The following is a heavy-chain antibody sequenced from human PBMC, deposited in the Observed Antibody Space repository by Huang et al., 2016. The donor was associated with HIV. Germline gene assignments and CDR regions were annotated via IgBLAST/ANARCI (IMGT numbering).Heavy chain of an antibody. J-gene: IGHJ4*02. CDR1: GFTFSGYG. CDR2: ISYDAKTK. V-gene: IGHV3-30*18. D-gene: IGHD6-13*01. Sequence: QVQLVESGGGVVQPGRSLRISCAASGFTFSGYGMHWVRQAPGKGRGWGAGISYDAKTKYYADSVKGRFSISRDKSKTTVYLQLNSLRVEDTAVYYCAKGGSAAAVLDFWGQGTLVTVSS. CDR3: AKGGSAAAVLDF.